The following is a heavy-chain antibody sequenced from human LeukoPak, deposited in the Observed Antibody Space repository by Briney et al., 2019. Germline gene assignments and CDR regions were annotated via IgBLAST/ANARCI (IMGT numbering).Heavy chain of an antibody. Sequence: GGSLRLSCAASGFTFSSYGMSWVRQAPGKGVEWVSAIIGSGGSTFYADSVKGRFTISRDNSKNTLYLQMNSLRAEDTAVYYCAKHYDSSGYYFDYWGQGTLVTVSS. CDR1: GFTFSSYG. J-gene: IGHJ4*02. V-gene: IGHV3-23*01. CDR3: AKHYDSSGYYFDY. D-gene: IGHD3-22*01. CDR2: IIGSGGST.